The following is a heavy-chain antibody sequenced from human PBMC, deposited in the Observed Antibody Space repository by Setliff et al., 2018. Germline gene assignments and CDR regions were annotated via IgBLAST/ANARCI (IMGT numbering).Heavy chain of an antibody. CDR3: ARDWRDYGAMGY. V-gene: IGHV3-7*01. Sequence: LRLSCAASGSTFSRYWMSWVRQAPGKGLEWVANIKQDGSEKYYVDSVKGRFTISRDNAKKSVYLQMNSLRAEDTAVYYCARDWRDYGAMGYWGQGTLVTVSS. CDR1: GSTFSRYW. D-gene: IGHD4-17*01. J-gene: IGHJ4*02. CDR2: IKQDGSEK.